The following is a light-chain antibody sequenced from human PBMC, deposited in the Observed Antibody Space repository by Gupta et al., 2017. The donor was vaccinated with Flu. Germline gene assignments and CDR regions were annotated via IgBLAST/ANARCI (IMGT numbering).Light chain of an antibody. Sequence: DVVMTQSPLSLPVTLGQLASISCRSSEGLVYSDGHIYLHWFQERPGQSPRRLIYEVSHRESGVPDRFSGSGSGTDFTLKISRVEAEDVGVYYCMQGSRWPWAFGQGTKVEIK. V-gene: IGKV2-30*01. CDR3: MQGSRWPWA. CDR1: EGLVYSDGHIY. CDR2: EVS. J-gene: IGKJ1*01.